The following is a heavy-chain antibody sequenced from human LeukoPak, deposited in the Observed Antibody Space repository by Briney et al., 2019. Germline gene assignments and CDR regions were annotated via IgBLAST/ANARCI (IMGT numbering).Heavy chain of an antibody. CDR3: ASTLVGALYFDY. CDR2: ISSSSSYI. V-gene: IGHV3-21*01. CDR1: GFTFSSYS. D-gene: IGHD1-26*01. J-gene: IGHJ4*02. Sequence: GGSLRLSCAASGFTFSSYSMNWVRQAPGKGLEWVSSISSSSSYIYYADSVKGRFTISRVNAKNSLYLQMNSLRAEDTAVYYCASTLVGALYFDYWGQGTLVTVSS.